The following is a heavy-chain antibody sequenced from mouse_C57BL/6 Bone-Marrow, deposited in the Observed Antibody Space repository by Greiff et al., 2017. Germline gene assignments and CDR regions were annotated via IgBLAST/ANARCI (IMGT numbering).Heavy chain of an antibody. CDR3: ARRVLRAWFAY. D-gene: IGHD1-1*01. Sequence: QVQLQQSGAELVRPGASVKLSCTASGFNIKDYYMHWVKQRPGQGLEWIGYINPSSGYTKYNQKFKDKATLTADKSSSTAYMQLSSLTSEDSAVYYCARRVLRAWFAYWGQGTLVTVSA. V-gene: IGHV1-4*01. J-gene: IGHJ3*01. CDR1: GFNIKDYY. CDR2: INPSSGYT.